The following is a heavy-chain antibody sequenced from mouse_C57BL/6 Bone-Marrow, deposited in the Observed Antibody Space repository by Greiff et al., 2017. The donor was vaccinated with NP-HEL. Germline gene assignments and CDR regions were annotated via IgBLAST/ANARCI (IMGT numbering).Heavy chain of an antibody. CDR3: ARSEVVATRYFDY. V-gene: IGHV1-82*01. CDR1: GYAFSSSW. J-gene: IGHJ2*01. D-gene: IGHD1-1*01. CDR2: IYPGDGDT. Sequence: VQLQESGPELVKPGASVKISCKASGYAFSSSWMNWVKQRPGKGLEWIGRIYPGDGDTNYNGKFKGKATPTSDKSSSTAYMQLSSLTSEDSAVYFCARSEVVATRYFDYWGQGTTLTVSS.